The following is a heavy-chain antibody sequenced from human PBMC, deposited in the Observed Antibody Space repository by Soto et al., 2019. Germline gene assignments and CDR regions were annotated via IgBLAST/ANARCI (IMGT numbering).Heavy chain of an antibody. V-gene: IGHV4-39*01. Sequence: SETLSLTCTVSGGSISSSSYYWGWIRQPPGKGLEWIGSIYYSGSTYYNPSLKSRVTISVDTSKNQFSLKLSSVTAADTAVYYCASREQLARDYYYGMAVWGQGTTVTVSS. CDR1: GGSISSSSYY. J-gene: IGHJ6*02. CDR3: ASREQLARDYYYGMAV. CDR2: IYYSGST. D-gene: IGHD6-6*01.